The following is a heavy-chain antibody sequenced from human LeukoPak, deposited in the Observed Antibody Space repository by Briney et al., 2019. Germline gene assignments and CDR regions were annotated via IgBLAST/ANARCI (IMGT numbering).Heavy chain of an antibody. CDR1: GFTFSSYW. CDR3: ARKGYSSSWDLYYFDY. CDR2: INSDGSST. V-gene: IGHV3-74*01. D-gene: IGHD6-13*01. J-gene: IGHJ4*02. Sequence: GGSLRLSCAASGFTFSSYWMHWVRQAPGKGLVWVSRINSDGSSTSYADSVKGRFTISRDNAKNSLYLQMNSLRAEDTAVYYCARKGYSSSWDLYYFDYWGQGTLVTVSS.